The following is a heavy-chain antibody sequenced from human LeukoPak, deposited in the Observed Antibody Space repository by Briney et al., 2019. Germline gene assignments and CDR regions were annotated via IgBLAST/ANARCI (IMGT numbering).Heavy chain of an antibody. D-gene: IGHD1-1*01. CDR1: GGSISSSSYY. V-gene: IGHV4-39*01. CDR2: IYYSGST. Sequence: SETLSLTCTVSGGSISSSSYYWGWIRQPPGKGLEWIGSIYYSGSTYYNPSLKSRVTLSVDTSKNQFSLKLSSVTAADTAVYYCARGTPTGGFDYWGQGTLVTVSS. J-gene: IGHJ4*02. CDR3: ARGTPTGGFDY.